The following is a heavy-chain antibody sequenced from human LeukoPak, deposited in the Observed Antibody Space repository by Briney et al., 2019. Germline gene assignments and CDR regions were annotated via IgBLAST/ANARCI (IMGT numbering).Heavy chain of an antibody. D-gene: IGHD1-26*01. J-gene: IGHJ4*02. CDR1: GFTVSSNY. Sequence: GGSLRLSCAASGFTVSSNYMSWVRQAPGKGLEWVSVIYSGGSTYYADSVKGRFTISRDNSKNTLYLQMNSLRAEDTAVYYCAMSGSYKRTFDYWGQGTLVTVSS. CDR2: IYSGGST. V-gene: IGHV3-53*05. CDR3: AMSGSYKRTFDY.